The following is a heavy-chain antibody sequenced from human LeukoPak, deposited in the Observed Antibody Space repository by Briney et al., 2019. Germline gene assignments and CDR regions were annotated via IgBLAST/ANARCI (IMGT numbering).Heavy chain of an antibody. Sequence: SETLSLTCAVYGGSFSGYYWSWIRQPPGKGLEWIASIDYSGSTNYNPSLKSRVTISIDTSKKQFSLKLNSVTAADTAVYYCAREASLVGATIYWGQGTLVTVSS. CDR3: AREASLVGATIY. V-gene: IGHV4-59*01. CDR2: IDYSGST. J-gene: IGHJ4*02. D-gene: IGHD1-26*01. CDR1: GGSFSGYY.